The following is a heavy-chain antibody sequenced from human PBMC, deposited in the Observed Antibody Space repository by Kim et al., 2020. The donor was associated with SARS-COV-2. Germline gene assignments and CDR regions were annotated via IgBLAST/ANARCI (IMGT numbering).Heavy chain of an antibody. CDR2: ISAYNGNT. D-gene: IGHD3-10*01. J-gene: IGHJ4*02. CDR1: GYTFTSYG. V-gene: IGHV1-18*04. Sequence: ASVKVSCKASGYTFTSYGISWVRQAPGQGLEWMGWISAYNGNTNYAQKLQGRVTMTTDTSTSTAYMELRSLRSDDTAVYYCARVGVRITMVRGVMDYDYWGQGTLVTVSS. CDR3: ARVGVRITMVRGVMDYDY.